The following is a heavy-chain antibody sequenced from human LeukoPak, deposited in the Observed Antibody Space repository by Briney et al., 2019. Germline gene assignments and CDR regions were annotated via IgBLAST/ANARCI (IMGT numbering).Heavy chain of an antibody. J-gene: IGHJ6*02. V-gene: IGHV4-59*12. CDR1: GGSISTYY. Sequence: SETLSLTCTVSGGSISTYYWNWIRQPPGKGLEWIGYIYHSGSTNYNPSLQSRVTISVDTSKNQFSLNLNSVTAADTAVYYCARDRTSTGPYYYYGMDVWGQGTTVTVSS. D-gene: IGHD2-2*01. CDR2: IYHSGST. CDR3: ARDRTSTGPYYYYGMDV.